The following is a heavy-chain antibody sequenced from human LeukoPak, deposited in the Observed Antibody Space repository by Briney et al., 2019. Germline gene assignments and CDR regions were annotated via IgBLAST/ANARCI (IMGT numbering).Heavy chain of an antibody. D-gene: IGHD3-10*01. CDR3: ARGVTMVRGRSRGYYFDY. CDR1: GYTFTSYD. V-gene: IGHV1-8*01. Sequence: ASVKLSCKASGYTFTSYDINWVRQATGQGLEWMGWMNPNSGNTGYAQKFQGRVTMTRNTSISTAYMELSSLRSEDTAVYYCARGVTMVRGRSRGYYFDYWGQGTLVTVSS. CDR2: MNPNSGNT. J-gene: IGHJ4*02.